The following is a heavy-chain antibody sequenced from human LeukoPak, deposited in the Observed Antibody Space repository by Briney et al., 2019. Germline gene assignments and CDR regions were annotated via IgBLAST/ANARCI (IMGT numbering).Heavy chain of an antibody. CDR3: ARDSHSSSSAYSFDS. Sequence: GGSLRLSCAASGFTFNNYAMHWVRQAPGKGLEWAAVIWYDGNTKYYADSVKGRFTISRDDSKKTLFLQMNSLRVEDTAVYYCARDSHSSSSAYSFDSWGQGTLVTVSS. J-gene: IGHJ4*02. CDR2: IWYDGNTK. D-gene: IGHD6-6*01. V-gene: IGHV3-33*01. CDR1: GFTFNNYA.